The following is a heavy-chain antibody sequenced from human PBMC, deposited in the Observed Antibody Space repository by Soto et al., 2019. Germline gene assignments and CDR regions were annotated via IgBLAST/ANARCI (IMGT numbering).Heavy chain of an antibody. J-gene: IGHJ3*02. CDR2: MNPNSGNT. CDR3: AIQGRTVAAINADSFDI. CDR1: GNTFTSYD. D-gene: IGHD2-15*01. V-gene: IGHV1-8*01. Sequence: GASVKVSCKASGNTFTSYDINWVRQATGQGLEWMGWMNPNSGNTGYAQKFQGRVTMTRNTSISTAYMELSSLRSEDTAVYYCAIQGRTVAAINADSFDIWGQGTRVTVS.